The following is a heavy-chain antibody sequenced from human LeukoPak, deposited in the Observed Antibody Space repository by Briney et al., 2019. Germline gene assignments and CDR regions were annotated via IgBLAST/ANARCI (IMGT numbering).Heavy chain of an antibody. D-gene: IGHD3-10*01. CDR3: AKYRGFGDSYDS. Sequence: GGSLRLSCVASGFTFTIYAMSWVRQAPGKGLEWVSSIGGSSTYYADFVKGRFTISRDTSKNTMDLQMNSLRAEDTAIYYCAKYRGFGDSYDSWGQGTLVTVSS. V-gene: IGHV3-23*01. J-gene: IGHJ4*02. CDR1: GFTFTIYA. CDR2: IGGSST.